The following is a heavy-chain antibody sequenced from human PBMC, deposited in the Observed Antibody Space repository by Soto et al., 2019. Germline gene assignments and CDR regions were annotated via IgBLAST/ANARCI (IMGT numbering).Heavy chain of an antibody. J-gene: IGHJ4*02. CDR3: ARGPSCSGGSCYLAPFAY. Sequence: ASVKVSCKASGYTFTSYGISWVRQAPGQRLEWMGWISAYNGNTNYAQKLQGRVTMTTDTSTSTAYMELRSLRSDDTAVYYCARGPSCSGGSCYLAPFAYWGQGTLVTVSS. D-gene: IGHD2-15*01. V-gene: IGHV1-18*04. CDR1: GYTFTSYG. CDR2: ISAYNGNT.